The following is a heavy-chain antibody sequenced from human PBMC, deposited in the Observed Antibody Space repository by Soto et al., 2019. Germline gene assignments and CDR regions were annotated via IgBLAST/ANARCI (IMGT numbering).Heavy chain of an antibody. J-gene: IGHJ4*02. CDR3: ARGSDDFWSGYTTI. CDR1: GFTFSSYW. CDR2: INSDGSST. D-gene: IGHD3-3*01. Sequence: GALRLSCAASGFTFSSYWMHWVRQAPGKGLVWVSRINSDGSSTSYADSVKGRFTISRDNAKNTLYLQMNSLRAEDTAVYYCARGSDDFWSGYTTIWGQGTLVTVSS. V-gene: IGHV3-74*01.